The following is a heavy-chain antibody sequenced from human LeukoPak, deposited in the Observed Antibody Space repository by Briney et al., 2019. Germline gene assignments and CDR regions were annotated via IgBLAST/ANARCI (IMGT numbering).Heavy chain of an antibody. V-gene: IGHV3-30*03. Sequence: GGSLRLSCAASGFTFSSYGMHWVRQAPGKGLEWVAVISYDGSKKYYADSVKGRFTISRDNSKNTLSLQMDSLRTEDMAVYYCAAGHNMDVWGKGTTVTVSS. CDR2: ISYDGSKK. CDR3: AAGHNMDV. J-gene: IGHJ6*03. CDR1: GFTFSSYG.